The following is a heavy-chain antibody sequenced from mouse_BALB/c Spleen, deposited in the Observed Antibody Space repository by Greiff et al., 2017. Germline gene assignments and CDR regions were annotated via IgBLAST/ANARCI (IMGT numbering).Heavy chain of an antibody. CDR1: GFTFSSYT. J-gene: IGHJ4*01. CDR3: NRFYYGKSYAMDY. D-gene: IGHD2-1*01. CDR2: ISSGGSYT. Sequence: EVKLVESGGGLVKPGGSLKLSCAASGFTFSSYTMSWVRQTPEKRLEWVATISSGGSYTYYPDSVKGRFTISRDNAKNTLYLQMSSLKSEDTAMYYCNRFYYGKSYAMDYWGQGTSVTVSS. V-gene: IGHV5-6-4*01.